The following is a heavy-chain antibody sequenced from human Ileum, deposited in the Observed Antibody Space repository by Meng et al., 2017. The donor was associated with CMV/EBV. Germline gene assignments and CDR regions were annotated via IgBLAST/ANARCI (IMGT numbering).Heavy chain of an antibody. J-gene: IGHJ6*02. V-gene: IGHV1-69*05. CDR3: ARYGYLNYYYGMDV. CDR1: GGTFSSYA. Sequence: SVKVSCKASGGTFSSYAISWVRQAPGQGLEWMGGLIPIFGTANYAQKFQGRVTITTDESTSTVYMELSSLRSEETAVYYCARYGYLNYYYGMDVWGQGTTVTVSS. D-gene: IGHD6-25*01. CDR2: LIPIFGTA.